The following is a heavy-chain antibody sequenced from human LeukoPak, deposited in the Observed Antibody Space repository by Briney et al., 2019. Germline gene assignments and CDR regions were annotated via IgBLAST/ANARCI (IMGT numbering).Heavy chain of an antibody. CDR1: GDTLLSGSHY. CDR3: ATQKWQRPAAFDI. D-gene: IGHD5-24*01. V-gene: IGHV4-39*01. Sequence: LSETLSLTCSVSGDTLLSGSHYWGWVRQSPGKGLEWIGSIYDGWSAYYNPSLKSRVSISVDTSKNQFSLKLTSATSADTAVYYSATQKWQRPAAFDIWGQGTRVAVSS. CDR2: IYDGWSA. J-gene: IGHJ3*02.